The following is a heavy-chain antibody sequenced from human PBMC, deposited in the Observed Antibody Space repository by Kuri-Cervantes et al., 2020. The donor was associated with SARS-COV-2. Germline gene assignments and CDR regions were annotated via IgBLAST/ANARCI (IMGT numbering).Heavy chain of an antibody. Sequence: GESLKISCAASGFTFNSYEMNWVRQAPEKGLEWLSYIGNTDSTTYYADSVKGRFTISRDNAKNLLYLQMNSLRAEDTALYYCARDLSQYGDPGFDFWGQGTLVTVSS. J-gene: IGHJ4*02. CDR1: GFTFNSYE. CDR2: IGNTDSTT. CDR3: ARDLSQYGDPGFDF. V-gene: IGHV3-48*03. D-gene: IGHD4-17*01.